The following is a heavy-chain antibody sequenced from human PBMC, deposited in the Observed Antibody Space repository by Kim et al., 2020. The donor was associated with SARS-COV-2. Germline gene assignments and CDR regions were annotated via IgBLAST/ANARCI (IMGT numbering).Heavy chain of an antibody. CDR3: ATVVFYYDAGYFKN. V-gene: IGHV3-66*01. D-gene: IGHD3-22*01. J-gene: IGHJ1*01. CDR2: IYSGGNT. CDR1: GYTVTYSY. Sequence: GGSLRLSCAASGYTVTYSYMGWVRQAPGKGLEWVSFIYSGGNTIYADSVKGRLIISRDHSKNTLYLQMNSLRAEDTAVYYCATVVFYYDAGYFKNWGQGTLGTVSS.